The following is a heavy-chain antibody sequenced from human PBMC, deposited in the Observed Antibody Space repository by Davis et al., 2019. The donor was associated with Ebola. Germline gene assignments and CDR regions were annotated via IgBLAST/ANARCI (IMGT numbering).Heavy chain of an antibody. CDR3: ACLPDI. Sequence: AASVPVSCKASGYSFTRYGIHWVRQAPGQGLEWMGWINTNTGKPMYAKGFTGRSVFSLDTSVSTAYLQINSLKADDTAVYYCACLPDIWGQGTMVTVSS. V-gene: IGHV7-4-1*02. CDR1: GYSFTRYG. CDR2: INTNTGKP. J-gene: IGHJ3*02.